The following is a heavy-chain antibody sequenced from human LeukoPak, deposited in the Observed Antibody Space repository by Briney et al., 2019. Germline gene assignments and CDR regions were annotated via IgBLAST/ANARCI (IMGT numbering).Heavy chain of an antibody. CDR1: GGSFSGYY. CDR2: INHSGST. V-gene: IGHV4-34*01. CDR3: ARRMWSSSWRPHFFDY. J-gene: IGHJ4*02. Sequence: SETRSLTCAVYGGSFSGYYWSWIRQPPGKGLEWIGEINHSGSTNYNPSLKSRVTISVDTSKNQFSLKLSSVTAADTAAYYCARRMWSSSWRPHFFDYWGQGTLVTVSS. D-gene: IGHD6-13*01.